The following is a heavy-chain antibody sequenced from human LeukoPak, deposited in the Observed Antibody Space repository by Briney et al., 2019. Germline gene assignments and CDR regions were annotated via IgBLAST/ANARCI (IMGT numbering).Heavy chain of an antibody. V-gene: IGHV5-51*01. CDR3: ARGSGFWCDSTPAWFDP. CDR1: GYSFTSYW. CDR2: IYPGDSDT. D-gene: IGHD3-3*01. Sequence: GESLKISCKGSGYSFTSYWIGWVRQMPGKGLEWMGIIYPGDSDTRYSPSFQGQVTISADKSISTAYLQWSSLKASDTAMYYCARGSGFWCDSTPAWFDPWGQGTLVTVSS. J-gene: IGHJ5*02.